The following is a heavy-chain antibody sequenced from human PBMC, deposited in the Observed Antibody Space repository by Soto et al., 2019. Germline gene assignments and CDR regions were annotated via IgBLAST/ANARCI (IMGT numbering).Heavy chain of an antibody. Sequence: QVQLVESGGGVVQPGRSLRLSCAASGFTFSTYAIHWVRQAPGKGLDWVALISYDGSNKYYADSVKGRFTISRDNSKNTLSLQMNSLGPEDTAVYHCAREGSAWNGGTGCFDCWGQGTLVTVSS. V-gene: IGHV3-30-3*01. CDR3: AREGSAWNGGTGCFDC. CDR2: ISYDGSNK. D-gene: IGHD6-19*01. CDR1: GFTFSTYA. J-gene: IGHJ4*02.